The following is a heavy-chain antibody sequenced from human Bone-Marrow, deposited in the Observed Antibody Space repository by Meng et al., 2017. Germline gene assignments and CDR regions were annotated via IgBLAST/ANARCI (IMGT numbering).Heavy chain of an antibody. J-gene: IGHJ5*02. CDR1: GFPFRNYG. D-gene: IGHD1-1*01. Sequence: QGQLVESGGVVVQPGRSLRLSCRTSGFPFRNYGMHWVRQAPGKGLEWVATMTGSYDGTHIYYADSVKGRFTISRDNSKGSLYLPMNSLRREDTALYYCAKSLYNWIPLVDPWGQGTLVTVSS. V-gene: IGHV3-30*18. CDR2: MTGSYDGTHI. CDR3: AKSLYNWIPLVDP.